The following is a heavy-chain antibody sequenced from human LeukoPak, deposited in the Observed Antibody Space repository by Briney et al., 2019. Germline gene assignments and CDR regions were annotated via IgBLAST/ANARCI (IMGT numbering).Heavy chain of an antibody. CDR1: GFTFDDYA. CDR2: ISWNSGSI. CDR3: AKIGPDFWSGYYDY. J-gene: IGHJ4*02. V-gene: IGHV3-9*01. D-gene: IGHD3-3*01. Sequence: PGGSLRLSCAASGFTFDDYAMHWVRQAPGKGPEWVSGISWNSGSIGYADSVKGRFTISRDNAKNSLYLQMNSLRAEDTALYYCAKIGPDFWSGYYDYWGQGTLVTVSS.